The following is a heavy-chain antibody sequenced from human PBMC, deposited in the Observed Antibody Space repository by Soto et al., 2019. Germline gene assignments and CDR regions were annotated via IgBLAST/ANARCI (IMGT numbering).Heavy chain of an antibody. Sequence: ASVQVSCKASGYTFTSYGISWVRQAPGQGLAWMGWISAYNGNTNYAQKLQGRVTMTTDTSTSTAYMELRSLRSDDTALYYCARYLYGFWSGFRPSYNCIDPWGQGTLVTVSS. CDR1: GYTFTSYG. CDR3: ARYLYGFWSGFRPSYNCIDP. D-gene: IGHD3-3*01. CDR2: ISAYNGNT. J-gene: IGHJ5*02. V-gene: IGHV1-18*04.